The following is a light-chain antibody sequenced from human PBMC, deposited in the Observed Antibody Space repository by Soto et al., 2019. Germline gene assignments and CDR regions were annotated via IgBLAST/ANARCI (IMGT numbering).Light chain of an antibody. J-gene: IGLJ2*01. CDR2: EVT. V-gene: IGLV2-8*01. CDR1: SSDIGSRNY. CDR3: SSHADAKKYVI. Sequence: QSALTQPPSASGSPGQSVTISCTGTSSDIGSRNYVSWYQQQPGKAPRLMIYEVTKRPSGVPDRFSGSKSGNTASLTVSGLQAEDEADYYCSSHADAKKYVIFGGGTKLTVL.